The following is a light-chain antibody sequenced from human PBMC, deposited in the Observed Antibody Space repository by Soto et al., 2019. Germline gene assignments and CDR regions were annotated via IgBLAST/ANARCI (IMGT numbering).Light chain of an antibody. CDR1: QSVSSSY. J-gene: IGKJ4*01. V-gene: IGKV3-20*01. CDR2: GAS. CDR3: QHYGSLVLT. Sequence: EIVLTQSPGTLSLSPGERATLSCRASQSVSSSYLAWYQQKPGQAPRLLIYGASSRATGIPDRFSGSGSGTYFTLTISILEPEDFAVYYCQHYGSLVLTFGGGTKVEIK.